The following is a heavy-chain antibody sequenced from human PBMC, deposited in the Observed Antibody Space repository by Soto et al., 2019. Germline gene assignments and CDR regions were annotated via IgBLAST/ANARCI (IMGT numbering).Heavy chain of an antibody. J-gene: IGHJ4*02. CDR2: IHYTGNT. CDR3: AREGGESSDGLYYFDS. D-gene: IGHD3-16*01. CDR1: GGSARSDNC. V-gene: IGHV4-30-4*01. Sequence: QVQLQESGPGLVKPSQTLSLTCTVSGGSARSDNCWRWIRQPRGKGLEWIGHIHYTGNTDYNPSLTSRLAISIATSKNQFSLNLSSVTAADTAVYFCAREGGESSDGLYYFDSGGQGSLVTVSS.